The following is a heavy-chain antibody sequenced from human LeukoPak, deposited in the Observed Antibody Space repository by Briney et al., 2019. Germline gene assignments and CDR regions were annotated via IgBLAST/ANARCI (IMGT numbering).Heavy chain of an antibody. Sequence: ASVKVSCKASGYTFTGYYMHWVRQAPGQGLEWMGWINPNSGGTNYAQKFQGRVTMTRDTSISTAYMELSRLRSDDTAVYYCAREFQSWAAAFDIWGQGTMVTVSS. CDR1: GYTFTGYY. V-gene: IGHV1-2*02. CDR3: AREFQSWAAAFDI. CDR2: INPNSGGT. J-gene: IGHJ3*02. D-gene: IGHD6-13*01.